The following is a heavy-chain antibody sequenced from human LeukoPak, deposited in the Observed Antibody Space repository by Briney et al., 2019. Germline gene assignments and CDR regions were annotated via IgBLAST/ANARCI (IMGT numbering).Heavy chain of an antibody. V-gene: IGHV4-39*07. D-gene: IGHD3-22*01. CDR1: GGSISSSSYY. Sequence: SETLSLTCTVSGGSISSSSYYWGWIRQPPGKGLEWIGSIYYSGSTYYNPSLKSRVTISVDTSKNQFSLKLSSVTAADTAVYYCARDRTYYYDSSGYYYELRQKNYYYYGMDVWGQGTTVTVSS. CDR3: ARDRTYYYDSSGYYYELRQKNYYYYGMDV. J-gene: IGHJ6*02. CDR2: IYYSGST.